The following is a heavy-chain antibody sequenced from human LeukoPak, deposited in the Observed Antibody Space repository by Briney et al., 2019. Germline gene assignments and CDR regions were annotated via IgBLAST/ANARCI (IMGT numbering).Heavy chain of an antibody. CDR2: ISWNSGSI. CDR3: ARVSRFGGIDY. J-gene: IGHJ4*02. CDR1: GFTFDDYA. V-gene: IGHV3-9*01. Sequence: GRSLRLSCAASGFTFDDYAMHWVRQAPGKGLEWVSGISWNSGSIGYADSVKGRFTISRDNAKNSLYLQMNSLRAEDTAVYYCARVSRFGGIDYWGQGTLVTVSS. D-gene: IGHD3-3*01.